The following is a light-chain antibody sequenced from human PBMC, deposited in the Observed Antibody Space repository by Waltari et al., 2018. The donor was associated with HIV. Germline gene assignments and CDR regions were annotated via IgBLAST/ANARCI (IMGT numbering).Light chain of an antibody. V-gene: IGKV3-20*01. CDR3: QQYDSSSYT. CDR2: GTS. Sequence: EGVLTQSPDTLSLSPGRRATLSCRASQSVRSTYLSWYQQKRGQAPRLLIYGTSNRATGIPERFSGTGSGTDFTLTIRRLEPEDFAVYYCQQYDSSSYTFGQGTKLEVK. CDR1: QSVRSTY. J-gene: IGKJ2*01.